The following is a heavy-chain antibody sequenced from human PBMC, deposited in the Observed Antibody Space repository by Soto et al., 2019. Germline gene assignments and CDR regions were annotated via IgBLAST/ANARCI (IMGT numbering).Heavy chain of an antibody. J-gene: IGHJ4*02. V-gene: IGHV3-23*01. CDR2: ISGSGGST. CDR3: AKVKYCSGGSCRYFDY. Sequence: GGSLRLSCAASGFTLSSYAMSWVRQAPGKGLEWVSDISGSGGSTYYADSVKGRFTISRDNSKNTLYLQMNSLGAEDTAVYYCAKVKYCSGGSCRYFDYWGQGTLVTVSS. CDR1: GFTLSSYA. D-gene: IGHD2-15*01.